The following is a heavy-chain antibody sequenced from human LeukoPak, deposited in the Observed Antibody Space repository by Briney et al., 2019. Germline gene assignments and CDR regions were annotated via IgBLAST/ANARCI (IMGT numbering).Heavy chain of an antibody. CDR1: GITLSNYG. CDR3: AKRGVVIRVILVGFHKEAYYFDF. V-gene: IGHV3-23*01. D-gene: IGHD3-22*01. J-gene: IGHJ4*02. Sequence: GGSLRLSCAVSGITLSNYGMSWVRQAPGKGLEWVAGISDSGGRTNYADSVKGRFTISRDNPKNTLYLQMNSLRAEDTAVYFCAKRGVVIRVILVGFHKEAYYFDFWGQGTLVTVSS. CDR2: ISDSGGRT.